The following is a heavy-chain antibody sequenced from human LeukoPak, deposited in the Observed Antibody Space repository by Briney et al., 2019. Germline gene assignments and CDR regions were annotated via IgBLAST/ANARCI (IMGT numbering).Heavy chain of an antibody. CDR3: ARTRITIFGVVKGYFDY. V-gene: IGHV3-7*01. Sequence: GGSLRLSCAASGFTFSSYWMSWVRQAPGKGLEWVANIKQDGSEKYYVDSVKGRFTISRDNAKNSLYLQMNSLRAEDTAVYYCARTRITIFGVVKGYFDYWGQGTLVTVSS. D-gene: IGHD3-3*01. CDR1: GFTFSSYW. J-gene: IGHJ4*02. CDR2: IKQDGSEK.